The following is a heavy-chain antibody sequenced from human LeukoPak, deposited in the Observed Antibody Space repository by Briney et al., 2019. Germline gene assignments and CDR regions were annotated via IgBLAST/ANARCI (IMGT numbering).Heavy chain of an antibody. D-gene: IGHD6-19*01. CDR2: IKEDESEK. CDR3: ANHRYSSGGGYAFDI. Sequence: PGGSLRLSCTASGFTFSTHWVTWVRQAPGKGLEWVANIKEDESEKYYVDSVKGRFTISRDNAKNSVYLQMDSLRAEDTAVYYCANHRYSSGGGYAFDIWGQGTMVTVSS. J-gene: IGHJ3*02. CDR1: GFTFSTHW. V-gene: IGHV3-7*01.